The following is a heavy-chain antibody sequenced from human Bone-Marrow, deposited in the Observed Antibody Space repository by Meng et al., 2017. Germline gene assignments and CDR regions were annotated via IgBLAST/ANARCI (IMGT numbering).Heavy chain of an antibody. CDR1: GGSFSDYY. J-gene: IGHJ4*02. Sequence: QGQLQQGGAGLLKPSETLSLTCVVSGGSFSDYYWSWIRQPPGKGLEWIGEINHSGSTNYNPSLESRATISVDTSQNNLSLKLSSVTAADSAVYYCARGPTTMAHDFDYWGQGTLVTVS. D-gene: IGHD4-11*01. CDR2: INHSGST. V-gene: IGHV4-34*01. CDR3: ARGPTTMAHDFDY.